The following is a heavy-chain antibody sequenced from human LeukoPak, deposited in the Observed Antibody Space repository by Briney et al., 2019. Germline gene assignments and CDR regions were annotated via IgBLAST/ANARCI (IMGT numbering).Heavy chain of an antibody. J-gene: IGHJ4*02. CDR3: APHQFDY. CDR2: ISYDGSNK. D-gene: IGHD1-14*01. V-gene: IGHV3-30-3*01. Sequence: GGSLRLSCAASGFTFSSYAMHWVRQAPGKGLEWVAVISYDGSNKYYADSVKGRFTISRDNSKNTLCLQMNSLRAEDTAVYYCAPHQFDYWGQGTLVTVSS. CDR1: GFTFSSYA.